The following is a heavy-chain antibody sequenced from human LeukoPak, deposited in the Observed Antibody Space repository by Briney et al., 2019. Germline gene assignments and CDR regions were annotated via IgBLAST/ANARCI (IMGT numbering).Heavy chain of an antibody. CDR3: ARAYYYDSSGYYFDY. Sequence: ASVKVSCRAPGYSFTGFYMSWVRQAPGQGLEWMGRINPNSGGANYAPKFQGRVTMTRDTSISTLYMELSKLRSDDTAIYYCARAYYYDSSGYYFDYWGQGTLVTVSS. CDR2: INPNSGGA. V-gene: IGHV1-2*06. J-gene: IGHJ4*02. D-gene: IGHD3-22*01. CDR1: GYSFTGFY.